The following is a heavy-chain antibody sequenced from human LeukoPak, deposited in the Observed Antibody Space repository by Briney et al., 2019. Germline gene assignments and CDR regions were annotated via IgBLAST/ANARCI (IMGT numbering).Heavy chain of an antibody. CDR1: GYTFTSYG. V-gene: IGHV1-18*01. J-gene: IGHJ4*02. Sequence: GASVKVSCKASGYTFTSYGISWVRQAPGQGLEWMGWISAYNGNTNYAQKLQGRVTMTTDASTSTACMELRSLRSDDTAVYYCARDTPYGSGSYFDYWGQGTLVTVSS. CDR2: ISAYNGNT. D-gene: IGHD3-10*01. CDR3: ARDTPYGSGSYFDY.